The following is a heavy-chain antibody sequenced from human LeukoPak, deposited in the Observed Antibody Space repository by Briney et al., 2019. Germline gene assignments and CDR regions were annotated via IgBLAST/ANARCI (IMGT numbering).Heavy chain of an antibody. V-gene: IGHV3-66*01. J-gene: IGHJ2*01. CDR3: ARDRRAMSGTMYFDL. CDR1: GFTVSSNY. D-gene: IGHD6-19*01. Sequence: GGSLRLSCAASGFTVSSNYMNWVRQAPGKGLEWVTDIYSGGSTYHADSVKGRFTISRDNSKNTLYLQMNTLRAEDTAVYYCARDRRAMSGTMYFDLWGRGTLVTVSS. CDR2: IYSGGST.